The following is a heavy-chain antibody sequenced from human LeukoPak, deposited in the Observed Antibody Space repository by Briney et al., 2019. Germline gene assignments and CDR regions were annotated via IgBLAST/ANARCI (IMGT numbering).Heavy chain of an antibody. CDR3: ASLPPYCSGGSCYQFDY. D-gene: IGHD2-15*01. J-gene: IGHJ4*02. CDR1: GGSISNYY. V-gene: IGHV4-59*08. Sequence: SETLSLTCIVSGGSISNYYWSWIRQPPGKGLEWIGYIYYSGSTNYNPSLKSRVTISVDTSKNQFSLKLSSVTAADTAVYYCASLPPYCSGGSCYQFDYWGQGTLVTVSS. CDR2: IYYSGST.